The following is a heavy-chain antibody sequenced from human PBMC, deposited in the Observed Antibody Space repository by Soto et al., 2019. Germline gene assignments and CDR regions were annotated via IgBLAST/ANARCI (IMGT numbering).Heavy chain of an antibody. Sequence: GGSLRLSCAASGFTVSDAWMNWVRQAPGKGLEWVGRIKSKVDGGTTDYAAPVKGRFTVLRDDSTNTVFLQMDSLKTEDTGVYYCSTDSGVGYCSGGSSYARVDHWGQGT. V-gene: IGHV3-15*07. CDR3: STDSGVGYCSGGSSYARVDH. CDR2: IKSKVDGGTT. D-gene: IGHD2-15*01. CDR1: GFTVSDAW. J-gene: IGHJ5*02.